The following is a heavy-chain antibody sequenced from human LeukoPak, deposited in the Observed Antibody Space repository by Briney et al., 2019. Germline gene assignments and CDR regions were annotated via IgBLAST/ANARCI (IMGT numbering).Heavy chain of an antibody. CDR3: ARVVVRGVLILRY. CDR2: ISSSGSTI. V-gene: IGHV3-48*03. J-gene: IGHJ4*02. D-gene: IGHD3-10*01. Sequence: GGSLRLFCAASGFMFSSYEMNWVRQAPGKGLEWVSYISSSGSTIYYADSVKGRFTISRDSAKNSLYLQMNSLRAEDTAVYYCARVVVRGVLILRYWGQGTLVTVSS. CDR1: GFMFSSYE.